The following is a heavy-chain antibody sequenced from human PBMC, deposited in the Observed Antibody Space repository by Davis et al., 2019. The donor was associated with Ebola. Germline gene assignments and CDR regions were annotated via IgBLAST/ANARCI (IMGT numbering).Heavy chain of an antibody. Sequence: GESLKISCAASGFTFSSYAMSWVRQAPGKGLEWVSAISGSGGSTYYADSVRGRFTVSRDNSKNTLYLQMNSLRVEDTAVYYCARQASGYSYRAFDIWGQGTMVTVSS. V-gene: IGHV3-23*01. D-gene: IGHD5-18*01. CDR2: ISGSGGST. CDR3: ARQASGYSYRAFDI. J-gene: IGHJ3*02. CDR1: GFTFSSYA.